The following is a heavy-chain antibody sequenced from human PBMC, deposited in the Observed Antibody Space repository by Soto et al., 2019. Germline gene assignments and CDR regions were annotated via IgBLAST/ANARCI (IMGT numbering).Heavy chain of an antibody. CDR2: IKQDGSEK. CDR1: GFTFSDYW. D-gene: IGHD5-12*01. V-gene: IGHV3-7*01. CDR3: ARGGIYAYDWFDP. Sequence: EAQLVESGGGLVQPGGSLRVSCAVSGFTFSDYWMSWVRQAPGKGLEWVAKIKQDGSEKDYVDSVKGRFTISRDNANKSLYLHMYSLRVEDTASYYCARGGIYAYDWFDPWGQGTLVTVSS. J-gene: IGHJ5*02.